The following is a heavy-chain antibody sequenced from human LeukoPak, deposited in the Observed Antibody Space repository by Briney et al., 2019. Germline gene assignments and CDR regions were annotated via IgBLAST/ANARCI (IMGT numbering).Heavy chain of an antibody. D-gene: IGHD1-14*01. CDR3: ARDPLTNPGLYYFDY. CDR2: INHSGST. CDR1: GGSFSGYY. Sequence: SETLSLTCAVYGGSFSGYYWSWIRQPPGKGLEWIGEINHSGSTNYNPSLKSRVTISVDTSKNQFSLKLNSVTAADTAVYYCARDPLTNPGLYYFDYWGQGTLVTVSS. V-gene: IGHV4-34*01. J-gene: IGHJ4*02.